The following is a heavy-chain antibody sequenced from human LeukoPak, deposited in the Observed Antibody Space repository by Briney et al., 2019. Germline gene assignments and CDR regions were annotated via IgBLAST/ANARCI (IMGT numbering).Heavy chain of an antibody. Sequence: GESLKISCKGSGYNFTNYWIGWVRQMPGKGLEWMGIIYPGDSDTRYSPSFQGQVTISADKSISTAYLQWSSLKASDTAMYYCARHVLPGIADNWFDPWGQGTPVTVSS. V-gene: IGHV5-51*01. CDR1: GYNFTNYW. J-gene: IGHJ5*02. D-gene: IGHD6-13*01. CDR2: IYPGDSDT. CDR3: ARHVLPGIADNWFDP.